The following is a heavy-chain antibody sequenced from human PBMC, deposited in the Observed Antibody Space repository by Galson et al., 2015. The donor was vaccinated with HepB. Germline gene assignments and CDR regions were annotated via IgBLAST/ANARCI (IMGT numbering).Heavy chain of an antibody. J-gene: IGHJ5*02. CDR2: INPSGGST. CDR3: ARGSYYDSSGYYPWFDP. D-gene: IGHD3-22*01. V-gene: IGHV1-46*03. Sequence: SVKVSCKASGYTFTSYYMHWVRQAPGQGLEWMGIINPSGGSTSYAQKFQGRVTMTRDTSTSTVYMELSSLRSEDTAVYYCARGSYYDSSGYYPWFDPWGQGTLVTVSS. CDR1: GYTFTSYY.